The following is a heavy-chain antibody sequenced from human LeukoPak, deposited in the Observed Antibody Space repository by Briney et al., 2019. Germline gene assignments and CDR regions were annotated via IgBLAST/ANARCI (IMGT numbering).Heavy chain of an antibody. CDR2: IYPHDSDT. CDR3: ARHKGGRPHGIEI. D-gene: IGHD3-16*01. J-gene: IGHJ3*02. Sequence: GESLKISCKGSGYSFTAYWIGWVRQMPGKGLEWMGIIYPHDSDTRYSPSFQGQVTISAGKSISTAYLQWSSLKASDTAMYYCARHKGGRPHGIEIWGQGTMVTVSS. CDR1: GYSFTAYW. V-gene: IGHV5-51*01.